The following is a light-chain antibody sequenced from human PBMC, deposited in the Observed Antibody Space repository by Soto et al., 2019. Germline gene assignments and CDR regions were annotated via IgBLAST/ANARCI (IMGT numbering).Light chain of an antibody. CDR2: AAS. V-gene: IGKV1-39*01. Sequence: DIQMTQSPSSLSGSVGDRVTITCRASESISRHLNWYQQKPGKAPKLLIYAASSLQNGVPSRFRGGGSGTDFTLTINNLQPEDFATHYCQQTYTTLSITFGQGTRLDIK. CDR1: ESISRH. CDR3: QQTYTTLSIT. J-gene: IGKJ5*01.